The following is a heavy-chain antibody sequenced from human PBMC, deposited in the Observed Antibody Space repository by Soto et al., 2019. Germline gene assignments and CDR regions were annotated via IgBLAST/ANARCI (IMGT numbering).Heavy chain of an antibody. D-gene: IGHD3-9*01. CDR3: ARDDILTGYLVDYYYYGMDV. V-gene: IGHV4-61*08. J-gene: IGHJ6*02. CDR2: SRSV. Sequence: QMQLQESGPGLVKPSETLSLNCVVSGGSVSSGDHAWGWIRQPPGKGLEWIGYSRSVNYNPSLRSRVTISVDTAKNQFSLKLSSVTAADTAVYYCARDDILTGYLVDYYYYGMDVWGQGTTVTVSS. CDR1: GGSVSSGDHA.